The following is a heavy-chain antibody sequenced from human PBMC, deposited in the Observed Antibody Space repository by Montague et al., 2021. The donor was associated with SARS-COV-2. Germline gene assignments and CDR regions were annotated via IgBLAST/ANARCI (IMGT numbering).Heavy chain of an antibody. CDR3: ARGDVEMATIKSGGPFYHFDY. Sequence: SETLSLTCTVSGGSISSYYWSWIRQPPGKGLEWIGYIYYSGSTNYNPSLKSPVTISVDTSKNQFSLKLGSVTAADTAVYYCARGDVEMATIKSGGPFYHFDYWGQGTLVTVSS. D-gene: IGHD5-24*01. CDR1: GGSISSYY. CDR2: IYYSGST. V-gene: IGHV4-59*13. J-gene: IGHJ4*02.